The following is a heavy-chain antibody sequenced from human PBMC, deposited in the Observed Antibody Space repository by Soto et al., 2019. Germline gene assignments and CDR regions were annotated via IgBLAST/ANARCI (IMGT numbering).Heavy chain of an antibody. CDR1: GFTFSNYA. J-gene: IGHJ6*03. V-gene: IGHV3-23*01. D-gene: IGHD3-10*01. Sequence: EVQLSESGGGLVQPGGSLRLSCAASGFTFSNYAMNWVRQAPGKGLEWVSTITGGGGSAYYADSVKGRFTISRDNSQNTLYLQMTSLRAEDTAVYYCAPRMVRGVNVNFYMDVWGKGTTVTVSS. CDR3: APRMVRGVNVNFYMDV. CDR2: ITGGGGSA.